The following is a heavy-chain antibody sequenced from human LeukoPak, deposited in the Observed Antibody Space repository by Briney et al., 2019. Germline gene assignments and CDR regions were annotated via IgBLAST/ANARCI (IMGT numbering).Heavy chain of an antibody. Sequence: GGSLRLSCAASGFTFNSYWLSWVRQAPGKGLECVANIKQDGSEKYYVDSVKGRFTISRDNAKNSLYLQMNSLRAEDTAVYYCAKDRSSTVSNTLGYFDYWGQGTLVTVSS. J-gene: IGHJ4*02. D-gene: IGHD2/OR15-2a*01. V-gene: IGHV3-7*03. CDR2: IKQDGSEK. CDR1: GFTFNSYW. CDR3: AKDRSSTVSNTLGYFDY.